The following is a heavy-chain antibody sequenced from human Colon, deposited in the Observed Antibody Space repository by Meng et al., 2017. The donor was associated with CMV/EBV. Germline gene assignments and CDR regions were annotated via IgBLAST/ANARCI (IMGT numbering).Heavy chain of an antibody. V-gene: IGHV4-34*01. CDR2: INHSGST. D-gene: IGHD3-3*01. CDR1: GGSSSGYY. CDR3: ARGPPAYYDFWSGYLPLLYYGMDV. Sequence: SETLSLTCAVYGGSSSGYYWSWIRQPPGKGLEWNGAINHSGSTNYNPSLKSRVTISVDTSKNQFSLKLSSVTAADTAVYYCARGPPAYYDFWSGYLPLLYYGMDVWGQGTTVTVSS. J-gene: IGHJ6*02.